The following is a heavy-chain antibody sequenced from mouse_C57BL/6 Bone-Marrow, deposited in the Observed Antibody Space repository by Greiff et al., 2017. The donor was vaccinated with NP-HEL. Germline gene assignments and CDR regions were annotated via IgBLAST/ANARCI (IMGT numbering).Heavy chain of an antibody. CDR3: ARNYYYGSSGYYFDD. Sequence: QVQLQQSGPGLVAPSQSLSITCTVSGFSLTSYAISWVRQPPGTGLEWLGVIWTGGGTNYNLALKSRLSLSKDNSKSQVFLKMNSLQTDDTARYDCARNYYYGSSGYYFDDWGQGTTLTVSS. J-gene: IGHJ2*01. D-gene: IGHD1-1*01. CDR2: IWTGGGT. V-gene: IGHV2-9-1*01. CDR1: GFSLTSYA.